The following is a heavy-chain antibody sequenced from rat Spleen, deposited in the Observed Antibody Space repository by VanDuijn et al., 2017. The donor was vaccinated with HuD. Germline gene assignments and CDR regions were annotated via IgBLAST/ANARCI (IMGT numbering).Heavy chain of an antibody. Sequence: EVQLVESGGGLVQPGRSMKLSCAASGFTFNNYWMTWIRQAPGKGLEWVASITNASGRTYYPDSVKGRFTISRYDANSTLSLLMDSLRSEDTATYYCARPTTGSYSYYFDYWGQGVMVTVSS. V-gene: IGHV5-31*01. J-gene: IGHJ2*01. CDR1: GFTFNNYW. D-gene: IGHD1-1*01. CDR3: ARPTTGSYSYYFDY. CDR2: ITNASGRT.